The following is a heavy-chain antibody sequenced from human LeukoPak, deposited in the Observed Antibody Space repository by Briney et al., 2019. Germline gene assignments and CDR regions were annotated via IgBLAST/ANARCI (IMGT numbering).Heavy chain of an antibody. CDR1: GGTFSSYA. V-gene: IGHV1-69*05. D-gene: IGHD3-22*01. Sequence: WASVKVSCKASGGTFSSYAISWVRQAPGQGLEWMGGIIPIFGTANYAQKFQGRVTITTDESTSTAYMELSSLRSEDTAVYYCARDSSGYLGYFDYWGQGTLVTVSS. J-gene: IGHJ4*02. CDR3: ARDSSGYLGYFDY. CDR2: IIPIFGTA.